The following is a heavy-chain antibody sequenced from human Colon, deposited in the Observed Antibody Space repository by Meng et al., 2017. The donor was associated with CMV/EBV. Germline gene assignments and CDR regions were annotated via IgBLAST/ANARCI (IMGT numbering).Heavy chain of an antibody. CDR3: ARGGVSYDY. J-gene: IGHJ4*02. D-gene: IGHD3-16*01. CDR2: VSSSSGTP. V-gene: IGHV1-8*01. Sequence: KVSCKASRCGFTNLYVSWVRQAAGQGLEWKGWVSSSSGTPAYVQEFQGRVTMTRNTSISTIYMELDSLGSDDTAVYYCARGGVSYDYWGQGTLVTVSS. CDR1: RCGFTNLY.